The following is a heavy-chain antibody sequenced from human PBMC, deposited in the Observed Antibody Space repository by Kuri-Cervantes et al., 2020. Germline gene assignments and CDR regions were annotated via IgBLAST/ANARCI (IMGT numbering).Heavy chain of an antibody. CDR3: AREVGAGSYGEYLDYYYYMDV. V-gene: IGHV3-48*01. D-gene: IGHD4-17*01. J-gene: IGHJ6*03. CDR1: GFTFSSYS. Sequence: GESLKISCAASGFTFSSYSMNWVRQAPGKGLEWVSYISSSSSTIYYADSVKGRFTISRDNAKNSLYLQMNSLRAEDTAVYYCAREVGAGSYGEYLDYYYYMDVWGKGTTVTVSS. CDR2: ISSSSSTI.